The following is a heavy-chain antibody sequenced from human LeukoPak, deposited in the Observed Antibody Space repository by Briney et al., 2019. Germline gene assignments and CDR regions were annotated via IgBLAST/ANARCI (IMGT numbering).Heavy chain of an antibody. CDR1: GFTFSNAW. D-gene: IGHD5-12*01. V-gene: IGHV3-15*01. CDR3: TTDSYSGPYNWFDP. J-gene: IGHJ5*02. Sequence: GGSLRLSCAASGFTFSNAWMSWVLQAPGKGLEWVGRIKSKTDGGTTDYAAPVKGRFTISRDDTKNTLYLQMNSLKTEDTAVYYCTTDSYSGPYNWFDPWGQGTLVTVSS. CDR2: IKSKTDGGTT.